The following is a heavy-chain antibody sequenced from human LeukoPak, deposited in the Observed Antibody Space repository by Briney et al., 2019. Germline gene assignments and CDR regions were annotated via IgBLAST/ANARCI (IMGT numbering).Heavy chain of an antibody. Sequence: GGSLRLSCAASGFTFSSYSMNWVRQAPGKGLEWVSYISSSSSTIYYADSVKGRFTISRDNAKNSLYLQMNSLRAEDTAVYYCARSTIAAATVDFDYWGQGALVTVSS. V-gene: IGHV3-48*04. CDR1: GFTFSSYS. D-gene: IGHD6-13*01. CDR3: ARSTIAAATVDFDY. J-gene: IGHJ4*02. CDR2: ISSSSSTI.